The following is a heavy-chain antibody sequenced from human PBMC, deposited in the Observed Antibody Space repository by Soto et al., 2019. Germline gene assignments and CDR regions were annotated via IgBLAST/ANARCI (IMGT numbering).Heavy chain of an antibody. CDR1: GYTFTSYD. CDR2: ISTYNGNT. D-gene: IGHD2-15*01. J-gene: IGHJ5*02. Sequence: QVQLVQSGAEVKKPGASVKVSCKASGYTFTSYDISWVRQAPGQGLEWMGWISTYNGNTNYAQKLQGRVTMTTDTSTSTAYMELSSLRSDDTAVYYCARGFRVAATRWWFDPWGQGTLVTVSS. CDR3: ARGFRVAATRWWFDP. V-gene: IGHV1-18*01.